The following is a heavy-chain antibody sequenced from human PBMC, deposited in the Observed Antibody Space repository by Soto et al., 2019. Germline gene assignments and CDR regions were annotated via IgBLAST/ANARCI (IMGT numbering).Heavy chain of an antibody. CDR3: ASALSSGWYAVAPIDY. D-gene: IGHD6-19*01. CDR1: GFTFSTYS. V-gene: IGHV3-21*06. CDR2: ISSSSYI. Sequence: GGSLRLSCAASGFTFSTYSMNWVRQAPGKGLEWVSSISSSSYIYYADSVKGRFTISRDNAKNSLYLQMNSLRAEDTAVYYCASALSSGWYAVAPIDYWGQGTLVTVSS. J-gene: IGHJ4*02.